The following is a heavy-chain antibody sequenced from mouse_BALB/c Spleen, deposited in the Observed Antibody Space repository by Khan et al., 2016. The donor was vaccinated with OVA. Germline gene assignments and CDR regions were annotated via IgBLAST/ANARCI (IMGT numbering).Heavy chain of an antibody. CDR1: GYTFTSHT. V-gene: IGHV1-4*01. CDR3: AGRTTGDALDY. Sequence: QVQLKQSGAELARPGASVKMSCKASGYTFTSHTMHWVKQRPGQGLEWIGYINPRSGYTNYSQKFNDKATLTTDKSSSTAYMQLSSLTSEDSAVYYCAGRTTGDALDYWGQGTLVTVSS. CDR2: INPRSGYT. D-gene: IGHD2-14*01. J-gene: IGHJ4*01.